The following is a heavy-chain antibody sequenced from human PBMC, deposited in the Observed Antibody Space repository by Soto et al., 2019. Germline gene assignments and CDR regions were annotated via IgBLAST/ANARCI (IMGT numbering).Heavy chain of an antibody. CDR3: AKALVKTSSWSAD. Sequence: HVQLVESGGGVVQPGRSLRLSCEVSGFNFSSYGMHWVRQAPGKGLEWVAVISYDGIHKASADSVKGRFAISRDNSKNTLFLQMNSLRVEDAAVYYCAKALVKTSSWSADWGQGTLVTVSS. V-gene: IGHV3-30*18. CDR1: GFNFSSYG. J-gene: IGHJ4*02. D-gene: IGHD2-2*01. CDR2: ISYDGIHK.